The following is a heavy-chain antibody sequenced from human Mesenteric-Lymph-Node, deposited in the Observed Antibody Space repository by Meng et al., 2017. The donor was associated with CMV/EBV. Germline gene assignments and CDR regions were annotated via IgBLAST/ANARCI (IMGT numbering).Heavy chain of an antibody. Sequence: QVQVHQGGTGLLQPSETPSVTCAVYGGSFSGYYWNWIRQSPEKGLEWIGEINHSGSTTYNPSFTSRIIISVDTSTNQISLNMSSVTAADTAVYYCARGSSYDILTGYFDYWGQGALVTVSS. D-gene: IGHD3-9*01. V-gene: IGHV4-34*01. CDR1: GGSFSGYY. J-gene: IGHJ4*02. CDR2: INHSGST. CDR3: ARGSSYDILTGYFDY.